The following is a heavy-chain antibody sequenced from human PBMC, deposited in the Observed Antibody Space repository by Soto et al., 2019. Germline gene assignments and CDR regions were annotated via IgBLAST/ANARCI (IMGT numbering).Heavy chain of an antibody. J-gene: IGHJ4*02. D-gene: IGHD5-12*01. CDR2: IIPILGIA. Sequence: QVQLVQSGAEVKKPGSSVKVSCKASGGTFSSYTISWVRQAPGQGLEWMGRIIPILGIANYAQKFQGRVTITEDKSTSTAYMELSSLRSEDTAVYSCARGRGYSGYDSVYWGQGTLVTVSS. V-gene: IGHV1-69*02. CDR1: GGTFSSYT. CDR3: ARGRGYSGYDSVY.